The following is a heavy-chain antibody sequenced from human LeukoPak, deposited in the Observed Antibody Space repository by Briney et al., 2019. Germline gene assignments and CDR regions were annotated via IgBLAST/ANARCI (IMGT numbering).Heavy chain of an antibody. CDR3: ARDTRFFGDWGMDV. CDR2: IYPGDSDT. CDR1: GYSFTSYW. Sequence: GESLKISCKGSGYSFTSYWIGWVRQMPGKGLEWMGIIYPGDSDTRYNPSFQGQVTISADKSSSTAYLQWNSLKASDTAMYYCARDTRFFGDWGMDVWGQGTTVIVSS. D-gene: IGHD3-3*01. J-gene: IGHJ6*02. V-gene: IGHV5-51*01.